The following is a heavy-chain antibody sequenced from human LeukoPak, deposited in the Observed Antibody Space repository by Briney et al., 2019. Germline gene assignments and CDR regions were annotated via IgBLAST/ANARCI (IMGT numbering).Heavy chain of an antibody. Sequence: PSETLSLTCTVSGGSINSYYWSWIRQPAGKGLEWIGHIYTSGSTNYNPSLKSRVTMSVDTSKNQFSLKLSSVTAADTAIYYRARGTVTRWLNWFDPWGQGTLVTVSS. CDR1: GGSINSYY. CDR2: IYTSGST. V-gene: IGHV4-4*07. D-gene: IGHD4-17*01. J-gene: IGHJ5*02. CDR3: ARGTVTRWLNWFDP.